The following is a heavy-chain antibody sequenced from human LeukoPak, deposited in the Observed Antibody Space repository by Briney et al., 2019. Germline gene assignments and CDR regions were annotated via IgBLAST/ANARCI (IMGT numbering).Heavy chain of an antibody. CDR2: ISYDGSNK. V-gene: IGHV3-30-3*01. Sequence: GRSLRLSCAASGFTFSSYAMHWVRQAPGKGLEWVAVISYDGSNKYYADSVKGRFTISRDNSKNTLYLQMSSLRAEDTAVYYCARDRPTDSSGYYYARHSTPLDYWGQGTLVTVSS. J-gene: IGHJ4*02. CDR3: ARDRPTDSSGYYYARHSTPLDY. D-gene: IGHD3-22*01. CDR1: GFTFSSYA.